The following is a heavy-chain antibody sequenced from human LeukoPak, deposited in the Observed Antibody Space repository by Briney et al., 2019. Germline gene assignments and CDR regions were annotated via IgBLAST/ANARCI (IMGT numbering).Heavy chain of an antibody. V-gene: IGHV4-59*08. Sequence: SETLSLTCTVSGGSISSYYWSWIRQPPGKGLEWIGYIYYSGSTNYNPSLKSRVTISVDTSKNQFSLKMSSVTAAGTAVYYCARHPYSNWFDPWGQGTLVTVSS. CDR3: ARHPYSNWFDP. J-gene: IGHJ5*02. CDR2: IYYSGST. CDR1: GGSISSYY. D-gene: IGHD2-21*01.